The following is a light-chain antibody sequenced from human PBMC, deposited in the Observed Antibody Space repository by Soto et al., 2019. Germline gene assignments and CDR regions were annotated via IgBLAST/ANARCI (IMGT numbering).Light chain of an antibody. V-gene: IGKV3-20*01. CDR3: QQRGGSPIT. CDR1: QRISSSY. CDR2: DAS. Sequence: EIVLTQSPGTLSLSPGERVTLSCRASQRISSSYLAWYQQRPGQAPRLLIFDASSRATGIPDRFSGSGSGTDFTLTISSLEPEDFAVYYCQQRGGSPITFGQGTRLEIK. J-gene: IGKJ5*01.